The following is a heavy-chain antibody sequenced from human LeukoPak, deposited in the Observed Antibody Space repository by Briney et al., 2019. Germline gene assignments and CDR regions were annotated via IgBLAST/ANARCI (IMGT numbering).Heavy chain of an antibody. CDR3: AKVRFSDSGRDGLDS. CDR2: IRYAGSNK. V-gene: IGHV3-30*02. Sequence: PGGPLRLSCAASGFSFSSYDTLWPRQASGRGLEGVAFIRYAGSNKDYAASVKGRFTISRDNSKNTLYLKMSSLSAEDTAVYHCAKVRFSDSGRDGLDSWGQGTLVTVSS. CDR1: GFSFSSYD. J-gene: IGHJ5*01. D-gene: IGHD5-12*01.